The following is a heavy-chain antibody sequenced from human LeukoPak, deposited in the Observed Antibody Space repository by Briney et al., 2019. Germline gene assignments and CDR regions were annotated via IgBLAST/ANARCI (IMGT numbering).Heavy chain of an antibody. D-gene: IGHD3-10*01. V-gene: IGHV3-7*01. CDR1: GFSLSTYW. Sequence: QPGGSLRLSCAASGFSLSTYWMTWVRQAAGKGLEWVANIEPAGSETYYVDPVKGRFTISRDNAKNLLYLQMNSLRAEDTAVYYCGRFGDEAAVDYWGQGTLVTVSS. J-gene: IGHJ4*02. CDR2: IEPAGSET. CDR3: GRFGDEAAVDY.